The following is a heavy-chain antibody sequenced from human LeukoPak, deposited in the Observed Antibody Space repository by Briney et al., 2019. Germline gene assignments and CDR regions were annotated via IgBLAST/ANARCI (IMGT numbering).Heavy chain of an antibody. CDR3: AKFDYGDYYFDY. D-gene: IGHD4-17*01. J-gene: IGHJ4*02. CDR1: GFTFSSYA. Sequence: GGSLRLSCAASGFTFSSYAMSWVRQAPGKGLEWVSAISGSGGSTYYADSVKGRFTISRDNSKNTLYLQMSSLRAEDTAVYYCAKFDYGDYYFDYWGQGTLVTVSS. V-gene: IGHV3-23*01. CDR2: ISGSGGST.